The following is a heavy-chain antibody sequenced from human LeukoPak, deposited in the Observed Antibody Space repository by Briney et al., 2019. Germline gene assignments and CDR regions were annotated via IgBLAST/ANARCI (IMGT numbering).Heavy chain of an antibody. J-gene: IGHJ4*02. CDR1: GGSISSGGYY. CDR3: VRNLRYCSGGSCYENFDY. Sequence: SETLSLTCTVSGGSISSGGYYWSWIRQHPGKGLEWIGYINYSGSTYYNPSLKSRVIISVDTSKNQFSLKLSSVTAADTAVYYCVRNLRYCSGGSCYENFDYWGQGTLVTVSS. CDR2: INYSGST. V-gene: IGHV4-31*03. D-gene: IGHD2-15*01.